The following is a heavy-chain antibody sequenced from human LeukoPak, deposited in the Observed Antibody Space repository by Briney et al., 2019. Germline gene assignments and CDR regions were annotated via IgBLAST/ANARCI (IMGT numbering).Heavy chain of an antibody. CDR2: INPNSGGT. Sequence: ASVKVSCKASGYTFTSYDINWVRQAPGQGLEWMGWINPNSGGTNYAQKSQGRVTMTRDTSISTAYMELSRLRSDDTAVYYCARPSRVTMVRGVIFDYWGQGTLVTVSS. CDR3: ARPSRVTMVRGVIFDY. D-gene: IGHD3-10*01. J-gene: IGHJ4*02. V-gene: IGHV1-2*02. CDR1: GYTFTSYD.